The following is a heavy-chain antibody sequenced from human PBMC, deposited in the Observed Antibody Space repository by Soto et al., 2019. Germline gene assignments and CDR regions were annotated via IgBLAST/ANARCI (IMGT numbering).Heavy chain of an antibody. D-gene: IGHD2-21*02. V-gene: IGHV4-4*07. Sequence: SETLSLTCTVSGGTISSYYWSWIRQPAGKGLEWIGRIYTSGSTNYNPSLKSRGTMSVETSKKKFSLKLSYVTAAETAVYYCGRDQYCGRDCYGHCMDVSGQWTTVTV. CDR1: GGTISSYY. CDR3: GRDQYCGRDCYGHCMDV. CDR2: IYTSGST. J-gene: IGHJ6*02.